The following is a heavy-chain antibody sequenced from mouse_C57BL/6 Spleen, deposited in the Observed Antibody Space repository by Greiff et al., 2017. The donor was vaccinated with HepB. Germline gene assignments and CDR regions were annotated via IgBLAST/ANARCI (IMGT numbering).Heavy chain of an antibody. V-gene: IGHV1-15*01. CDR2: IDPETGGT. J-gene: IGHJ2*01. CDR3: TRRHGSSYRRAYYFDY. CDR1: GYTFTDYE. D-gene: IGHD1-1*01. Sequence: VKLQESGAELVRPGASVTLSCKASGYTFTDYEMHWVKQTPVHGLEWIGAIDPETGGTAYNQKFKGKAILTADKSSSTAYMELRSLTSEDSAVYYCTRRHGSSYRRAYYFDYWGQGTTLTVSS.